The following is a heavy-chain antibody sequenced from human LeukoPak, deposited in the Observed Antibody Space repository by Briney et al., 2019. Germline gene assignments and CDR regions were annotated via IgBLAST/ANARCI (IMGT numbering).Heavy chain of an antibody. CDR3: ARGSYGRDV. V-gene: IGHV3-23*01. D-gene: IGHD3-16*01. J-gene: IGHJ6*04. Sequence: GGSLRLSCAASGFTFTTYAMSWVRQAPGKGLEWVSSVSKSDGTTYYADSVKGRLTISRDNSKNTLHLQMNGLRAEDTAVYYCARGSYGRDVGGKGPRAPVSS. CDR2: VSKSDGTT. CDR1: GFTFTTYA.